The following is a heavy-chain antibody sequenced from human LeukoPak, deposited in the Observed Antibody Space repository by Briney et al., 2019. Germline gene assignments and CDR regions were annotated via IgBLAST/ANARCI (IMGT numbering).Heavy chain of an antibody. CDR3: ARGRYCSGGSCYSNAFDI. Sequence: PSETLSLTCAVYGVSFSGYYWSWIRQPPGKGLEWIGEINHSGSTNYNPSLKSRVTISVDTSKNQFSLKLSSVTAADTAVYYCARGRYCSGGSCYSNAFDIWGQGTMVTVSS. V-gene: IGHV4-34*01. J-gene: IGHJ3*02. D-gene: IGHD2-15*01. CDR2: INHSGST. CDR1: GVSFSGYY.